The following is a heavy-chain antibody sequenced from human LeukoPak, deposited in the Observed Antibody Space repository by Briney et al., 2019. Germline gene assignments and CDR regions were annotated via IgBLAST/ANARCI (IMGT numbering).Heavy chain of an antibody. CDR1: GYTFTNYD. Sequence: ASVKVSCKASGYTFTNYDINWVRQVTGQGLEWMGWMNPNNDNIGYAQKFQGRVTITRNTTISTACMELSSLRSEDTAVYYCARGHCSSTSCSSRYYYYMDVWGKGTMVTVSS. J-gene: IGHJ6*03. CDR3: ARGHCSSTSCSSRYYYYMDV. D-gene: IGHD2-2*01. CDR2: MNPNNDNI. V-gene: IGHV1-8*03.